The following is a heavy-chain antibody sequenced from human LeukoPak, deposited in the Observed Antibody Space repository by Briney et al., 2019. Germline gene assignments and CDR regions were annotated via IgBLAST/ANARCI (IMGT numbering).Heavy chain of an antibody. CDR1: GYSISSGYY. CDR2: IYHSGST. Sequence: SETLSLTCTVSGYSISSGYYWGWIRQPPGKGLEWIGSIYHSGSTYYNPSLKSRVTISVDTSKNQFSLKLSSVTAADTAVYYCAGASDYGDYVGYFQHWGQGTLVTVSS. D-gene: IGHD4-17*01. J-gene: IGHJ1*01. V-gene: IGHV4-38-2*02. CDR3: AGASDYGDYVGYFQH.